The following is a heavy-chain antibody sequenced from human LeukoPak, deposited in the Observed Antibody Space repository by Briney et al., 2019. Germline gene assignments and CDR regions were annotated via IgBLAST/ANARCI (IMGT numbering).Heavy chain of an antibody. V-gene: IGHV4-59*01. Sequence: SETLSLTCTVSGGSISSYYWSWIRQPPGKGLEWIGYIYYRGSTNYNPSLKSRVTISVDTSKNQFSLKLSSVTAADTAVYYCARQHVEMATMVWYFDLWGRGTLVTVSS. D-gene: IGHD5-24*01. CDR3: ARQHVEMATMVWYFDL. J-gene: IGHJ2*01. CDR1: GGSISSYY. CDR2: IYYRGST.